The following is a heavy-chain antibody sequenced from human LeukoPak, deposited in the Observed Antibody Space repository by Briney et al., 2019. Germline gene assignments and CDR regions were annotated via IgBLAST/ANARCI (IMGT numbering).Heavy chain of an antibody. CDR1: GFTFSSYG. CDR2: IRYDGSNK. V-gene: IGHV3-30*02. J-gene: IGHJ4*02. Sequence: GSLRLSCAASGFTFSSYGMHWVRQAPGKGLEGVAFIRYDGSNKYYTDSVKGRFTISRDNSKNTLYLQMNSLRAEDTAVYYCAKDKDPWKGTSISDFDYWGQGTLVTVSS. CDR3: AKDKDPWKGTSISDFDY. D-gene: IGHD1-1*01.